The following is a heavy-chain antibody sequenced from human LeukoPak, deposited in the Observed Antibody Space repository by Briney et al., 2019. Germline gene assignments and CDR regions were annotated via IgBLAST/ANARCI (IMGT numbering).Heavy chain of an antibody. CDR1: GFTFDDYA. V-gene: IGHV3-9*03. J-gene: IGHJ4*02. CDR2: ISWNSDMI. Sequence: PGGSLGLSCAASGFTFDDYAMHWVRQAPGKGLEWVSGISWNSDMIGYADSVKGRFTISRDNAKNSLYLQMNSLRAEDMALYYCAKSKYLGGSYDYWGQGTLVTVSS. CDR3: AKSKYLGGSYDY. D-gene: IGHD3-10*01.